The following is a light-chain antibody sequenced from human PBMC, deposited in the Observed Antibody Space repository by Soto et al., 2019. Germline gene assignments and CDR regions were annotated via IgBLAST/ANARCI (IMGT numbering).Light chain of an antibody. V-gene: IGKV1-39*01. J-gene: IGKJ1*01. CDR1: EDINDW. CDR2: AAA. CDR3: QQSYSTPQT. Sequence: MTWCPSTVATSRGDGVTITCGASEDINDWLAWYQQKPGKAPKRRIYAAASLQSGVPSRFSGSGSGTDFTLTISSLQPEDFATYYSQQSYSTPQTFGQGTKVDI.